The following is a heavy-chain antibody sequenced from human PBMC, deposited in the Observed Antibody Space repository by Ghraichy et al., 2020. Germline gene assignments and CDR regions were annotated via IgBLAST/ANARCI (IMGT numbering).Heavy chain of an antibody. Sequence: SGPTLVKPTQTLTLTCSFSGFSLTTSGVGVGWIRQSPGKALEWLALVYWDDDKRYSPSLKTRLNITKDTSKNQVVLTMTNMDPVDTATYFCAHRAYYALWSCYHSQGYRWFDPWGQGILVTVSS. CDR1: GFSLTTSGVG. CDR2: VYWDDDK. J-gene: IGHJ5*02. V-gene: IGHV2-5*02. CDR3: AHRAYYALWSCYHSQGYRWFDP. D-gene: IGHD3-3*01.